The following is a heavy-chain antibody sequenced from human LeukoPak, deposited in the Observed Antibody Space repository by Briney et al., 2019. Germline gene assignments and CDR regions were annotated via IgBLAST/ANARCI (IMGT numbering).Heavy chain of an antibody. CDR2: ISGSGGST. CDR3: AKGARFLEWLLHY. V-gene: IGHV3-23*01. Sequence: GVLRPSCAASGFTFSSYAMSWVRQAPGKGLEWVSAISGSGGSTYYADSVKGRFTISRDNSKNTLYLQMNSLRAEDTAVYYCAKGARFLEWLLHYWGQGTLVTVSS. D-gene: IGHD3-3*01. J-gene: IGHJ4*02. CDR1: GFTFSSYA.